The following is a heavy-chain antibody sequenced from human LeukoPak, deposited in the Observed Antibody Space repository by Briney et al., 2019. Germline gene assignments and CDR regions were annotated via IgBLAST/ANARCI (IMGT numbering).Heavy chain of an antibody. D-gene: IGHD3-10*01. CDR3: ANLEITMIRGP. CDR1: GFTFSRYT. CDR2: SGRDGAT. V-gene: IGHV3-23*01. Sequence: GSLRLSCAASGFTFSRYTMSWVRQAPGKGLEWVSGSGRDGATYYVDSVKGRFIISRDDSKNTVYLQMNSLRADDTAVYYCANLEITMIRGPWGEGTVDTVFS. J-gene: IGHJ5*02.